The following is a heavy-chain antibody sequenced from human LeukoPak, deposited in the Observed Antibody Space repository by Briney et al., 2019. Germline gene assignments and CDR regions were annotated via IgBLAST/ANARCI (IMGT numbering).Heavy chain of an antibody. Sequence: SETLSLTCTVSGGSISSSSYYWGWIRQPPGKGLEWIGSIYYSGSTYYNPSLKSRVTISVDTSKNQFSLKLSSVTAADTAVYYCARHKTTAKYYYDSSGYSGGFDYWGQGTLVTVSS. CDR1: GGSISSSSYY. CDR3: ARHKTTAKYYYDSSGYSGGFDY. J-gene: IGHJ4*02. CDR2: IYYSGST. V-gene: IGHV4-39*01. D-gene: IGHD3-22*01.